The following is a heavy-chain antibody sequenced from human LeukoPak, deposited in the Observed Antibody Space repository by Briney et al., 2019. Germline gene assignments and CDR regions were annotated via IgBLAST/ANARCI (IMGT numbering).Heavy chain of an antibody. CDR1: GFTFSSYE. V-gene: IGHV3-48*03. CDR2: VRESGTTM. D-gene: IGHD1-26*01. Sequence: GGSLSLACTASGFTFSSYEMHWVRQAPGKGLEWVAYVRESGTTMNYADSVKGRFTISRDDDKYSVFLQMNDLRAEDTAIYYCARGIRYHYFDSWGQGTLVTVSS. CDR3: ARGIRYHYFDS. J-gene: IGHJ4*02.